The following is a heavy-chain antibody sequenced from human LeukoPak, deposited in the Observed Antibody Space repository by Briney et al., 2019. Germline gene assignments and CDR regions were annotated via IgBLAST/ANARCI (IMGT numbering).Heavy chain of an antibody. D-gene: IGHD2-21*02. CDR2: INPSGGST. Sequence: ASVKVSCKASGYTFTGYYMHWVRQAPGQGLEWMGIINPSGGSTSYAQKLQGRVTMTRDTSTSTVYMELSSLRSEDTAVYYCARDPRFVVVTAISYFDYWGQGTLVTVSS. V-gene: IGHV1-46*01. CDR3: ARDPRFVVVTAISYFDY. J-gene: IGHJ4*02. CDR1: GYTFTGYY.